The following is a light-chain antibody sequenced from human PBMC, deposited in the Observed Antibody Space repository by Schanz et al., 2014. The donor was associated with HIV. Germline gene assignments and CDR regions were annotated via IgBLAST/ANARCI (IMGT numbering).Light chain of an antibody. J-gene: IGKJ1*01. Sequence: EIVMTQSPATLSVSPGERATLSCRASQYVSSNLAWYQQRPGQAPRLLIYDASTRATDIPPRFSGSGSGTDFTLTISSLEPEDFAVYYCQQRSNWPTFGQGTKVEIK. CDR1: QYVSSN. CDR2: DAS. V-gene: IGKV3-11*01. CDR3: QQRSNWPT.